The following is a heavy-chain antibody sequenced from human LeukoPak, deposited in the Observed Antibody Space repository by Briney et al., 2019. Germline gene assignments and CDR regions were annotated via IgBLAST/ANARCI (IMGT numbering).Heavy chain of an antibody. D-gene: IGHD7-27*01. CDR1: GYIFTGYF. CDR3: ARDLSSTSNWELDY. Sequence: ASVKVSCKASGYIFTGYFIHWVRQAPGQGLEWMGRINPNSGDTYYPQTFQGRVTMTRDTSINTAYMELGRLRSDDTAVYYCARDLSSTSNWELDYWGQGAPVTVSS. J-gene: IGHJ4*02. V-gene: IGHV1-2*06. CDR2: INPNSGDT.